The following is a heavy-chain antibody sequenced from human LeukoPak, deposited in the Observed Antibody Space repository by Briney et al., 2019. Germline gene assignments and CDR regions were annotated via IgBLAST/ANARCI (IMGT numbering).Heavy chain of an antibody. CDR1: GGSFSGYY. D-gene: IGHD4-17*01. CDR2: INHSGST. Sequence: ETLSLTCAVYGGSFSGYYWSWIRQPPGKGLEWIGEINHSGSTNYNPSLKSRVTVSVDKFKNEFSLNLTSVTAADTAMYYCVREGSDYVRFFDYWGQGTLVTVSS. CDR3: VREGSDYVRFFDY. J-gene: IGHJ4*02. V-gene: IGHV4-34*01.